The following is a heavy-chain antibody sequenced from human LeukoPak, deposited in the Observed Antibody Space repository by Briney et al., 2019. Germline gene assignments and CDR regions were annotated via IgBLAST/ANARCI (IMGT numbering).Heavy chain of an antibody. J-gene: IGHJ4*02. D-gene: IGHD3-22*01. Sequence: GSLRLSCAVSGITLSNYGMSWVRQAPGKGLEWVAGISGSGGSTNYADSVKGRFTISRDNRKNTLYLQMNSLRAEDTAVYFCAKRGVVIRVILVGFHKEAYYFDSWGQGALVTVSS. CDR3: AKRGVVIRVILVGFHKEAYYFDS. V-gene: IGHV3-23*01. CDR1: GITLSNYG. CDR2: ISGSGGST.